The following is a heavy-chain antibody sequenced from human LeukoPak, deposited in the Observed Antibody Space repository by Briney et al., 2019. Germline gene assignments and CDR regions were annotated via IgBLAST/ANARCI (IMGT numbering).Heavy chain of an antibody. Sequence: GGSLRLSCAASGFTFSSYGMHWVRQAPGKGLEWVAVISYDGSNKYYADSVKGRFTISRDNSKNTLYLQMNSLRAEDTAVYYCAKDSCSSNSCYSRDWGQGTLVSVSS. J-gene: IGHJ4*02. D-gene: IGHD2-2*02. V-gene: IGHV3-30*18. CDR2: ISYDGSNK. CDR1: GFTFSSYG. CDR3: AKDSCSSNSCYSRD.